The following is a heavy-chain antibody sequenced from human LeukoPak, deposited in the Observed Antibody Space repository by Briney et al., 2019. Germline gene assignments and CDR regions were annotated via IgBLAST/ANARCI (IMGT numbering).Heavy chain of an antibody. CDR1: GFTVSSNY. CDR3: ARGGSYLSAFDI. V-gene: IGHV3-53*01. CDR2: IYSGGST. D-gene: IGHD1-26*01. Sequence: GGSLRLSCAASGFTVSSNYMSWVRQAPGKVLEWVSIIYSGGSTFYADSVKGRFTISRDNSKNTLYLQMNSLRAEDTAVYYCARGGSYLSAFDIWGQGTMVTVSS. J-gene: IGHJ3*02.